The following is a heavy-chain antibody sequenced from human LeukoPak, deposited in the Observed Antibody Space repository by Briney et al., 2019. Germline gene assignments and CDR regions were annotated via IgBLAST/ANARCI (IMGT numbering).Heavy chain of an antibody. J-gene: IGHJ4*02. Sequence: ASVKVSCKASGYTFTSYAMHWVRQAPGQRLEWMGWSNAGNGNTKYSQEFQGRVTITRDTSASIAYMELSSLRSEDMAVYYCARAYNYYDSSGYYLGYYFDYWGQGTLVTVSS. D-gene: IGHD3-22*01. V-gene: IGHV1-3*02. CDR1: GYTFTSYA. CDR3: ARAYNYYDSSGYYLGYYFDY. CDR2: SNAGNGNT.